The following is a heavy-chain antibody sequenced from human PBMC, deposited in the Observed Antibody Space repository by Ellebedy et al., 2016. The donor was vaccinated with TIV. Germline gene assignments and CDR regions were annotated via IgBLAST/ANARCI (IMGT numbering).Heavy chain of an antibody. V-gene: IGHV4-59*01. CDR2: IYYSGST. Sequence: SETLSLTXTVSGGSISSYYWSWIRQPPGKGLEWIGYIYYSGSTNYNPSLKSRVTISVDTSKNQFSLKLSSVTAADTAVYYCARVRGGYSQYNWFDPWGQGTLVTVSS. D-gene: IGHD6-13*01. CDR1: GGSISSYY. CDR3: ARVRGGYSQYNWFDP. J-gene: IGHJ5*02.